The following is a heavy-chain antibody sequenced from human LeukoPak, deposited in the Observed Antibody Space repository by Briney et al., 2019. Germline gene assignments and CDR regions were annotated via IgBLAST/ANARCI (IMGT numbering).Heavy chain of an antibody. D-gene: IGHD3-16*02. CDR3: ARDGLRLGELSLMRAFDI. CDR1: GYTFTSYG. V-gene: IGHV1-18*01. J-gene: IGHJ3*02. Sequence: ASVKVSCKASGYTFTSYGISWVRQAPGQGLEWMGWISAYNGNTNYAQKLQGRVTMTTDTSTSTAYMELRSLRSDGTAVYYCARDGLRLGELSLMRAFDIWGQGTMVTVSS. CDR2: ISAYNGNT.